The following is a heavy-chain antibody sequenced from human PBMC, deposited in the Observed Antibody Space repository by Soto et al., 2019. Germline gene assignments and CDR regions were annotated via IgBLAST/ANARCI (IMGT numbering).Heavy chain of an antibody. J-gene: IGHJ6*02. CDR3: SRVVGGYYYGIAV. V-gene: IGHV4-31*03. Sequence: PSETLSLTCTVSGGSISSGGYYWSWIRQHPGKGLEWIGYIYYSGSTYYKPSLKSRVTISVDTSKNQLSLKLSSVTAADTAVYYFSRVVGGYYYGIAVCGQGSTVTGSS. D-gene: IGHD2-2*01. CDR1: GGSISSGGYY. CDR2: IYYSGST.